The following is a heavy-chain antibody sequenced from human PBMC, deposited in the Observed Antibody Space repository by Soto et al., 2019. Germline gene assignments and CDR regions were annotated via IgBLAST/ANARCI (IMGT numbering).Heavy chain of an antibody. V-gene: IGHV3-7*03. CDR1: GFTFSNYW. D-gene: IGHD2-15*01. Sequence: EVHLVESGGGLVQPGESLRISCAGSGFTFSNYWMSWVRQASGKGLEWVANISPNGRDQRYVDSARGRVTISRDNANNVLYLQMNSLRDDDSAVYFCARIPCIAGSCFYDSWGQGTLVTVSS. J-gene: IGHJ4*02. CDR3: ARIPCIAGSCFYDS. CDR2: ISPNGRDQ.